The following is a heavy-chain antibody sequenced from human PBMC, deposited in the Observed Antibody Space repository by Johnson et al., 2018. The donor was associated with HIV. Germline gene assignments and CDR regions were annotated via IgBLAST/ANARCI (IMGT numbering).Heavy chain of an antibody. V-gene: IGHV3-30*04. Sequence: QVQLVESGGGLVQPGGSLRLSCAASGFTFSSYAMHWVRQAPAKGLEWVAVISYDGSDKYYADSVKGRFTISRDSSKNTLYLQMNSLRAEDTAVYYCAKGLAAFFAFDIWGQGTMVTVSS. CDR1: GFTFSSYA. J-gene: IGHJ3*02. D-gene: IGHD3-3*01. CDR3: AKGLAAFFAFDI. CDR2: ISYDGSDK.